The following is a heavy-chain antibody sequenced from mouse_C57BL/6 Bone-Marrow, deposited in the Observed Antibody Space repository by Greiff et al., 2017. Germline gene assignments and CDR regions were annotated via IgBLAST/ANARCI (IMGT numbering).Heavy chain of an antibody. V-gene: IGHV1-50*01. J-gene: IGHJ2*01. CDR3: AIREGIFYYFDY. CDR2: IDPSDSYT. CDR1: GYTFTRYW. Sequence: QVQLQQPGAELVKPGASVKLSCKASGYTFTRYWMQWVKQRPGQGLEWIGEIDPSDSYTNYNQKCKGKATLTVDTSSSTAYMHISSLTSEDSAVYYGAIREGIFYYFDYWGQGTTLTVAS.